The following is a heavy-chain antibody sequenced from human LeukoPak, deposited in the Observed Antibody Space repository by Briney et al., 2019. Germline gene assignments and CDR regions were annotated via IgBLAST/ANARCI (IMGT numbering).Heavy chain of an antibody. Sequence: GGSLRLSCAASGFTFSSYWMHWVRQAPGKGLVWVSRITSDGSSTSYADSVKGRFTISRDNAKNTLYLQMNSLRAEDTAVYYCASFMGSTSSHPDYWGQGTLVTVSS. CDR2: ITSDGSST. J-gene: IGHJ4*02. V-gene: IGHV3-74*01. D-gene: IGHD2-2*01. CDR3: ASFMGSTSSHPDY. CDR1: GFTFSSYW.